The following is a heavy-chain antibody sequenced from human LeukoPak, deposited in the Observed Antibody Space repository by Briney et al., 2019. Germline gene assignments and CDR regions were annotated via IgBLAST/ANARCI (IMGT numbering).Heavy chain of an antibody. V-gene: IGHV3-7*02. CDR2: IKGDGSEK. Sequence: GGSLRLSSAATASTFSYSWMNSASQAPGKGLEWVASIKGDGSEKYYVDSVKGRFTISRDNAKNSLYLQMNSLRDEDTAVYYCVAKLLAVTWDLWGQGTMVTVSS. CDR3: VAKLLAVTWDL. CDR1: ASTFSYSW. J-gene: IGHJ3*01. D-gene: IGHD1-26*01.